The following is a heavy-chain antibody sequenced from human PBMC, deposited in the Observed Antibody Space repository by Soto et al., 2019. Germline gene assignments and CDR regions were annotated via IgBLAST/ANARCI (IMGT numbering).Heavy chain of an antibody. J-gene: IGHJ6*02. D-gene: IGHD4-17*01. CDR1: GGSISSSSYY. CDR2: IYYSGST. CDR3: ASPPTVNYYYYGMDV. Sequence: TSETLSLTCTVSGGSISSSSYYWGWIRQPPGKGLEWIGSIYYSGSTYYNPSLKSRVTISVDTSKNQFSLKLSSVTAADTAVYYCASPPTVNYYYYGMDVWGQGTTVTAP. V-gene: IGHV4-39*01.